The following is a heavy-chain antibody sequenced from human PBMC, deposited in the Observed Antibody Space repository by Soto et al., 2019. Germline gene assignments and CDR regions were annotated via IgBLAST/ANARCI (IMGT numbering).Heavy chain of an antibody. J-gene: IGHJ5*02. Sequence: GGSLRLSCAASGFTVSSNYMSWVRQAPGKGLEWVSVIYSGGSTYYADSVKGRFTISRDNSKNTLYLQMNSLRAEDTAVYYCARGPLRFFDWPPGFAPWGQAPLVPVSS. V-gene: IGHV3-66*01. D-gene: IGHD3-9*01. CDR1: GFTVSSNY. CDR3: ARGPLRFFDWPPGFAP. CDR2: IYSGGST.